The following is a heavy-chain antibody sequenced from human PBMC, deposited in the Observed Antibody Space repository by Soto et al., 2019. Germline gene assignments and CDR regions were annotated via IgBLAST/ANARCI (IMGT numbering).Heavy chain of an antibody. Sequence: QVQLVQSGVEVKTPGASVKVSCTAHGYNLRDYGVSWLRQAPGQGFEWMGWISGDNVNRRSSQRFQDRLTLTTDTSTDNAFLEVRSLRSDDTAVYYCGREGQQLAQEQYFQFNGVDVRGQGTSVTVSS. CDR1: GYNLRDYG. CDR2: ISGDNVNR. J-gene: IGHJ6*02. CDR3: GREGQQLAQEQYFQFNGVDV. D-gene: IGHD6-13*01. V-gene: IGHV1-18*01.